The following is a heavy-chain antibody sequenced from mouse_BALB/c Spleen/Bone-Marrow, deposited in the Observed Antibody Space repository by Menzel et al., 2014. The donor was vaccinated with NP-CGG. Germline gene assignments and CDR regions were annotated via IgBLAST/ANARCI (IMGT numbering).Heavy chain of an antibody. V-gene: IGHV5-9-4*01. CDR1: GFTFSSYA. J-gene: IGHJ2*01. CDR2: ISSGGSYT. Sequence: VESGGGSVKPGGSLKLSCAASGFTFSSYAMSWVRQSPERRLEWVAEISSGGSYTYYPDTVTGRFTISRDNAKNTLYLEMSSLRSEDTAMYYCARGGNYLDYWGQGTTLTVSS. CDR3: ARGGNYLDY.